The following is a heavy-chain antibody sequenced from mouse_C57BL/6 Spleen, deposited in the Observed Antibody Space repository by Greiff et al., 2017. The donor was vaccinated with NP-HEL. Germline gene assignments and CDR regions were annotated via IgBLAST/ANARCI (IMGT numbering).Heavy chain of an antibody. Sequence: QVQLQQSGPGLVQPSQSLSITCTVSGFSLTSYGVHWVRQPPGKGLEWLGVIWSGGSTDYNADFISRLSISKDNSKSQVVVKMNSLQADDTTIDYCAKTGYYAMYYWGQGTSVTFSS. CDR2: IWSGGST. CDR1: GFSLTSYG. J-gene: IGHJ4*01. V-gene: IGHV2-4*01. CDR3: AKTGYYAMYY.